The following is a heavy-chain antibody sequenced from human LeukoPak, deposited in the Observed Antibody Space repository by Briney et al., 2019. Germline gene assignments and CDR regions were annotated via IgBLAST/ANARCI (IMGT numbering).Heavy chain of an antibody. J-gene: IGHJ1*01. D-gene: IGHD1-26*01. Sequence: GGSLRLSCAASGFTFSSLAMSWVRQAPGKGLEWVSAISGGGGTTYYADSVKGRFTLSRDNSKSTLYLQMNSLRAEDTAVYYCAHHRGSLDSNAEHFQHWGQGTLVMVSS. CDR2: ISGGGGTT. CDR1: GFTFSSLA. V-gene: IGHV3-23*01. CDR3: AHHRGSLDSNAEHFQH.